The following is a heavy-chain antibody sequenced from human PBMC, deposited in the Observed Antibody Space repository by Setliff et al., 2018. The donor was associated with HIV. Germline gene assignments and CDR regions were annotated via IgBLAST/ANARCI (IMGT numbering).Heavy chain of an antibody. Sequence: LRLSCAASGFTFSSYEMIWVRQAPGKGLEWVSSIDPSSSYIYYADSVKGRFTISRDSAKNSLYLQMNSLRAEDTAVYYCARATFGGVIAYFDSWGQGALVTVSS. J-gene: IGHJ4*02. CDR2: IDPSSSYI. V-gene: IGHV3-21*01. CDR3: ARATFGGVIAYFDS. CDR1: GFTFSSYE. D-gene: IGHD3-16*02.